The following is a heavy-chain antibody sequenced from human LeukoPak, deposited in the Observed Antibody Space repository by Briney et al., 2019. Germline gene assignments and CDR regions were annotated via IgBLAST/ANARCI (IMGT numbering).Heavy chain of an antibody. CDR3: VVGGSPGY. J-gene: IGHJ4*02. CDR2: IYRGDDT. CDR1: GFIVSSNY. Sequence: GGSLRLSCAASGFIVSSNYMSWARQAPGKGLEWVSVIYRGDDTYYADSVKGRFTISRDNAKNTLYLQMNSLRAEDTAVYYCVVGGSPGYWGQGTLVTVSS. D-gene: IGHD2-15*01. V-gene: IGHV3-53*01.